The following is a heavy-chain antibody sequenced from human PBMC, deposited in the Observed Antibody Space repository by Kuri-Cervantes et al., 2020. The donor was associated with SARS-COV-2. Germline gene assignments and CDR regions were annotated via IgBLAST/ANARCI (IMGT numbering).Heavy chain of an antibody. Sequence: SETLSLTCAVYGGSFSGYYWSWIRQPPGKGLEWIGEINHRGSTNYNPSLKSRVTISVDTSKNQFSLKLSSVTAADTAVYYCARTYDTVTGDAFDIWGQGTMVTVSS. CDR1: GGSFSGYY. V-gene: IGHV4-34*01. CDR2: INHRGST. D-gene: IGHD4-11*01. CDR3: ARTYDTVTGDAFDI. J-gene: IGHJ3*02.